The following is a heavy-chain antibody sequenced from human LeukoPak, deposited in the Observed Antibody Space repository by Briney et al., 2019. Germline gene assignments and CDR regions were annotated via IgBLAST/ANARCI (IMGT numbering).Heavy chain of an antibody. J-gene: IGHJ4*02. CDR1: GYSLTSYW. CDR3: ARLYSGSYSHPNY. V-gene: IGHV5-51*01. CDR2: IYPGDSDT. D-gene: IGHD1-26*01. Sequence: GASLKISCKGSGYSLTSYWIGKVPEMPRKGLEWMWNIYPGDSDTRYSPSFQGEVTISADRSISTAYLQWSSLEASDTAMYYCARLYSGSYSHPNYWGQGTLVTVSS.